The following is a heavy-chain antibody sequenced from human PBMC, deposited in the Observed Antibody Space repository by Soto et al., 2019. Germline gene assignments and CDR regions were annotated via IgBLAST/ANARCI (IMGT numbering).Heavy chain of an antibody. CDR1: GGSFSGYY. D-gene: IGHD6-13*01. CDR2: INHSGST. V-gene: IGHV4-34*01. J-gene: IGHJ4*02. CDR3: ARGGRAARGDY. Sequence: QVQLQQWGAGLLKPSETLSLTCAVYGGSFSGYYWSWIRQPPGKGLEWIGEINHSGSTNYNPSLKRRVTTSVDTSKNQFSLKLRSVTAADTAVYYCARGGRAARGDYWGQGTLVTVSS.